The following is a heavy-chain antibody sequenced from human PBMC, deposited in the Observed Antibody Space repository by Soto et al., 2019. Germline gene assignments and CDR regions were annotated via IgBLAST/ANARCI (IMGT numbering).Heavy chain of an antibody. CDR2: IHYSGNT. D-gene: IGHD3-16*02. Sequence: QVQLQESGPGLVQPSQTLSLTCAVSGDSISRNDYYWHWIRQSPGRGLEWVGYIHYSGNTFYTPSLRGRTVISVDRARNQFSLSLASMTVADAAIYYCARSTYGEGYPHFLDFWGRGALVTVSA. J-gene: IGHJ4*02. CDR1: GDSISRNDYY. CDR3: ARSTYGEGYPHFLDF. V-gene: IGHV4-30-4*08.